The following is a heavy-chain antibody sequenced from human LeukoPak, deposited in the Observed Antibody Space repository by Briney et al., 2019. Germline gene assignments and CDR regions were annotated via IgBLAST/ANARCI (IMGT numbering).Heavy chain of an antibody. D-gene: IGHD2/OR15-2a*01. CDR1: GFTFSTYW. Sequence: GGSLRLSCAASGFTFSTYWMHWVRHVPGKGLVWVSRINGDGNAKHYADSVKGRFTISRDNARNSLYLQMDNLRAEDTGVYYCARDFYDGFALDYWGQGTLVTVSS. V-gene: IGHV3-74*01. CDR2: INGDGNAK. J-gene: IGHJ4*02. CDR3: ARDFYDGFALDY.